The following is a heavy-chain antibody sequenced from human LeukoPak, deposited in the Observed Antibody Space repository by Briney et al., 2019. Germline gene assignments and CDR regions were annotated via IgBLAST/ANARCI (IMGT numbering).Heavy chain of an antibody. D-gene: IGHD6-19*01. CDR1: GFTFSSYS. Sequence: GGSLRLSCAASGFTFSSYSMNWVRQAPGKGLEWVSSISSSSSYIYYADSVKGRFTISRDNSKNTLYLQMNSLRAEDTAVYYCANRFSYSSGWEIDYYYYGMDVWGQGTTVTVSS. V-gene: IGHV3-21*04. J-gene: IGHJ6*02. CDR2: ISSSSSYI. CDR3: ANRFSYSSGWEIDYYYYGMDV.